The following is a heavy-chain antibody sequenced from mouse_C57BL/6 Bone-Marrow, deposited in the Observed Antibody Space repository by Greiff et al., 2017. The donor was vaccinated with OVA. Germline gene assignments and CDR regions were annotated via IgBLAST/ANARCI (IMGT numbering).Heavy chain of an antibody. Sequence: VQLKESGGDLVKPGGSLKLSCAASGFTFSSYGMSWVRQTPDKRLEWVATISSGGSYTYYPDSVKGRFTISRDNAKNTLYLQMSSLKSEDTAMYYCARHDTTVVATEYFDYWGQGTTLTVSS. CDR2: ISSGGSYT. V-gene: IGHV5-6*01. CDR3: ARHDTTVVATEYFDY. CDR1: GFTFSSYG. J-gene: IGHJ2*01. D-gene: IGHD1-1*01.